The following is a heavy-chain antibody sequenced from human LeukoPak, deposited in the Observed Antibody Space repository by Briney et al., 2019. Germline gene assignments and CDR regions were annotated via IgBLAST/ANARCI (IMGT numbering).Heavy chain of an antibody. D-gene: IGHD2-2*01. CDR2: INWNGGST. Sequence: GGSLRLSCAASGFTFDDYGMSWVRQAPGKGLEWVSGINWNGGSTGYADSVKGRFTISRDNAKNSLYLQMNSLRAENTALYYCARDSVDVVVPAAIRPVEVAFDIWGQGTMVTVSS. V-gene: IGHV3-20*04. CDR3: ARDSVDVVVPAAIRPVEVAFDI. CDR1: GFTFDDYG. J-gene: IGHJ3*02.